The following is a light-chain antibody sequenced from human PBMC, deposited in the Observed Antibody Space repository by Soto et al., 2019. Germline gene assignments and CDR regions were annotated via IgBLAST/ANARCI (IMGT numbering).Light chain of an antibody. J-gene: IGKJ1*01. CDR3: QQYIRYAAT. Sequence: DIQRTQSPSTLSASVGDRVTIACRASQSASTFLAWYQQKPGQAPKLLIYDASTLQSGVPSRFSASGSGTEFALTISGLQPDDFAVYYCQQYIRYAATSGQGTKVDIK. V-gene: IGKV1-5*01. CDR2: DAS. CDR1: QSASTF.